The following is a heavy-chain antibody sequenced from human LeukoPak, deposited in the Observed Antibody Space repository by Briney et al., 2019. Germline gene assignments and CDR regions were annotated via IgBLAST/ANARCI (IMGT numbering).Heavy chain of an antibody. CDR3: ARTSFHYSYGYGGGLYFDY. V-gene: IGHV1-69*04. CDR1: GGTFSSYA. D-gene: IGHD5-18*01. J-gene: IGHJ4*02. CDR2: IIPILGIA. Sequence: SVKVSCKASGGTFSSYAISWVRQAPGQGLEWMGRIIPILGIANYAQKFQGRVTITADKSTSTAYMELSSLRSEDTAVYYCARTSFHYSYGYGGGLYFDYWGQGTLVT.